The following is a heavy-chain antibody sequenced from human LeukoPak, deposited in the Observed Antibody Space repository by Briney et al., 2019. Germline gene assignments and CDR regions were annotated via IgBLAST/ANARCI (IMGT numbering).Heavy chain of an antibody. CDR3: ARGPRDYGSGSYYNVLAFDY. CDR2: IYHSGST. Sequence: SETLSLTCTVSGGSISSGSYYWNWIRQHPGMGLEWIGYIYHSGSTSYNPSLKSRVSISVDTSKNQFSLRLSSVTAADTAVYYCARGPRDYGSGSYYNVLAFDYWGQGTLVTVSS. J-gene: IGHJ4*02. V-gene: IGHV4-31*03. CDR1: GGSISSGSYY. D-gene: IGHD3-10*01.